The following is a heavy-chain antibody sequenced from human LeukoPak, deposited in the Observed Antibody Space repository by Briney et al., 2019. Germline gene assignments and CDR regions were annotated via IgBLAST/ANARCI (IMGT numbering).Heavy chain of an antibody. V-gene: IGHV1-18*01. D-gene: IGHD5-24*01. CDR2: INAYNGNT. Sequence: ASVKVSCKASGYTFTSYGISWVRQAPGQGLEWMGWINAYNGNTNYAQKLQGRVTMTTDTSTSTAYMELRSLRSDDTAVYYCAQNRDGYNFAYWGQGTLVTVSS. J-gene: IGHJ4*02. CDR1: GYTFTSYG. CDR3: AQNRDGYNFAY.